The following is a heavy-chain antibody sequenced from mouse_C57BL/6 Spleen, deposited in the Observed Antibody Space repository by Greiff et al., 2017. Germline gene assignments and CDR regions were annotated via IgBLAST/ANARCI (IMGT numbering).Heavy chain of an antibody. D-gene: IGHD4-1*01. J-gene: IGHJ4*01. CDR3: AELGRDAMDY. CDR2: ISYDGSN. CDR1: GYSITSGYY. Sequence: ESGPGLVKPSQSLSLTCSVTGYSITSGYYWNWIRQFPGNKLEWMGYISYDGSNNYNPSLKNRISITRDTSKNQFFLKLNSVTTEDTATYYCAELGRDAMDYWGQGTSVTVSS. V-gene: IGHV3-6*01.